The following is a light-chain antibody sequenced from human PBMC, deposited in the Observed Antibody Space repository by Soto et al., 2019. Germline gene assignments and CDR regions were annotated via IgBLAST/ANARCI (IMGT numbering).Light chain of an antibody. J-gene: IGKJ5*01. V-gene: IGKV3-15*01. CDR1: QSVSSG. CDR3: QQYNNWPIT. Sequence: EIVMTQSPATLSVSAGERATLSRRASQSVSSGLAWYHQKPGQAPRLLIYGASTRATDVPARFSGSGSGTEFTLIISSLQSEDFAIYYCQQYNNWPITFGQGTRLEIK. CDR2: GAS.